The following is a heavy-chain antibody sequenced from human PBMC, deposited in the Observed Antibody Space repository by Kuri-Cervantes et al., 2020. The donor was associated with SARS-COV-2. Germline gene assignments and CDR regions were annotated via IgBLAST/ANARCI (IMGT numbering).Heavy chain of an antibody. Sequence: GESLKISCAASGFTFDDYGMSRVRQAPGKGLEWVANIKQDGSEKYYVDSVKGRFTISRDNAKNSLYLQMNSLRAEDTAVYYCARVLSVLLWFGETPRYYGMDVWGQGTTVTVSS. CDR1: GFTFDDYG. CDR3: ARVLSVLLWFGETPRYYGMDV. V-gene: IGHV3-7*01. CDR2: IKQDGSEK. J-gene: IGHJ6*02. D-gene: IGHD3-10*01.